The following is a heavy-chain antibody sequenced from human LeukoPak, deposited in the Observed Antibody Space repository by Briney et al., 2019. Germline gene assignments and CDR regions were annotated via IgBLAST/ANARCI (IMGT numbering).Heavy chain of an antibody. CDR3: ARGPISAYCGGDCYSAPFDP. D-gene: IGHD2-21*02. J-gene: IGHJ5*02. Sequence: LRLSCAASGFTFDDYAMHWVRQPPGKGLEWIGYIYHSGSTYYNPSLKSRVTISVDRSKNQFSLKLSSVTAADTAVYYCARGPISAYCGGDCYSAPFDPWGQGTLVTVSS. V-gene: IGHV4-30-2*01. CDR1: GFTFDDYA. CDR2: IYHSGST.